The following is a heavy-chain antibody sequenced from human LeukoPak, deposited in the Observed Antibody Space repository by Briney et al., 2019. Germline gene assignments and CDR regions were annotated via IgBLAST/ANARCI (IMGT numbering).Heavy chain of an antibody. Sequence: PGGSLRLSCAASGFTFNDYYMTWIRQAPGKGLEWVSYISNSGITINYADSVKGRFTISRDNAKNSLYLQMNSLRAEDTAVYYCARGVLYMDVWGRGTTVTISS. CDR2: ISNSGITI. CDR1: GFTFNDYY. J-gene: IGHJ6*03. D-gene: IGHD2-8*01. CDR3: ARGVLYMDV. V-gene: IGHV3-11*04.